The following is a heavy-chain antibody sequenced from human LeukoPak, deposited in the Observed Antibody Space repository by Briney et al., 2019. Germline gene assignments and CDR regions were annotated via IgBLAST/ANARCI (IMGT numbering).Heavy chain of an antibody. CDR3: AKDGGRDPGYSSSWSRRGFWYYYYYMDV. V-gene: IGHV3-30*02. CDR1: GFTFSNYE. CDR2: IRYDGSNK. Sequence: PGGSLRLSCAGSGFTFSNYEMNWVRQAPGKGLEWVAFIRYDGSNKYYADSVKGRFTISRDNSKNTLYLQMNSLRAEDTAVYYCAKDGGRDPGYSSSWSRRGFWYYYYYMDVRGKGTTVTISS. J-gene: IGHJ6*03. D-gene: IGHD6-13*01.